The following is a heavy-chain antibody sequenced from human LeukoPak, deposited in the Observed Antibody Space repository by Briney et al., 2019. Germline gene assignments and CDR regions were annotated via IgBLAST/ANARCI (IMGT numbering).Heavy chain of an antibody. J-gene: IGHJ6*03. V-gene: IGHV4-59*01. D-gene: IGHD3-9*01. CDR3: ARGYYDILTGYNYYYYYMDV. CDR2: VFYTGTT. Sequence: SETLSLTCTVSGDSISSYYWSWIRQPPGKGLEWIGYVFYTGTTNYNPSLKSRVTISVDTSKNQFSLKMSSVTAADTAVYYCARGYYDILTGYNYYYYYMDVWGKGTTVTVSS. CDR1: GDSISSYY.